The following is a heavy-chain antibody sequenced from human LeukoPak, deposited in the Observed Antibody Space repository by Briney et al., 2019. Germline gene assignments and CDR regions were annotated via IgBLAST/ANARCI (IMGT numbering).Heavy chain of an antibody. D-gene: IGHD2-8*01. CDR1: GDSISSYY. CDR2: IYYSGST. Sequence: SETLSLTCTVSGDSISSYYWSWIRQPPGKGLEWLGYIYYSGSTIYNPSLKSRVTISVDTSKNQFSLKLSSVSAADTAVYYCARRRSIMYDGNYFDYWGQGTLVTVSS. V-gene: IGHV4-59*08. CDR3: ARRRSIMYDGNYFDY. J-gene: IGHJ4*02.